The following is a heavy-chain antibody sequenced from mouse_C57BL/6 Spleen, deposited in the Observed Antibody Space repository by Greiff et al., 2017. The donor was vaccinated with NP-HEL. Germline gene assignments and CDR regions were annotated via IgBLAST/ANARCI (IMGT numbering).Heavy chain of an antibody. Sequence: VQLQQPGAELVMPGASVKLSCKASGYTFTSYWMHWVKQRPGQGLEWIGEIDPSDSYTNYNQKFKGKSTLTVDKFSSTAYMQLSSLTSEDSAVYYCARDYGSRGWYFDVWGTGTTVTVSS. J-gene: IGHJ1*03. CDR3: ARDYGSRGWYFDV. CDR1: GYTFTSYW. CDR2: IDPSDSYT. V-gene: IGHV1-69*01. D-gene: IGHD1-1*01.